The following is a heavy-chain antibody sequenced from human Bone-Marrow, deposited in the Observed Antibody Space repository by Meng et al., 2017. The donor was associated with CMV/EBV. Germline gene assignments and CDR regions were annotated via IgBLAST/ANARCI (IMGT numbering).Heavy chain of an antibody. D-gene: IGHD2-2*02. J-gene: IGHJ6*04. CDR3: AKDSLFTSGYTCYYGMDV. CDR1: GFTFSDYY. Sequence: GESLKISCAASGFTFSDYYMSWIRQAPGKGLEWVSYISSSGSTIYYADSVKGRFTISRDNAKNSLYLQMNSLRAEDTAVYYCAKDSLFTSGYTCYYGMDVWGEGTTVTVSS. V-gene: IGHV3-11*04. CDR2: ISSSGSTI.